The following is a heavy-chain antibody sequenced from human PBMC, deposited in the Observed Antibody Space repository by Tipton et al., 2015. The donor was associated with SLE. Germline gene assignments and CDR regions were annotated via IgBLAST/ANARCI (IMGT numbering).Heavy chain of an antibody. V-gene: IGHV5-51*03. J-gene: IGHJ1*01. D-gene: IGHD7-27*01. Sequence: VQLVQSGAEVKKPGESLKISCKGSKYSFSNHWIGWVRQMPEKGLEWMGIIYPDDSETRYNPSFQGQVTISADKSITTAYLQWSSLRASDTAMYYCARGGGSKGPGEDWGQGTLVTVSS. CDR3: ARGGGSKGPGED. CDR2: IYPDDSET. CDR1: KYSFSNHW.